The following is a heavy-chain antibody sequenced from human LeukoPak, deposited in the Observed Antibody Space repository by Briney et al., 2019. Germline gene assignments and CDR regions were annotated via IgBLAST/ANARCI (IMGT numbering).Heavy chain of an antibody. Sequence: GGPLGLSCAASGFTFSNYAMHWVRQAPGKGLEWVSTIDGPTFRTHYADSVMGRFTISRDNSKNTLYLQMNSLRAEDAAVYFCTTWVGAHFDFWGQGNLVTVSS. D-gene: IGHD1-26*01. J-gene: IGHJ4*02. CDR3: TTWVGAHFDF. CDR1: GFTFSNYA. V-gene: IGHV3-23*01. CDR2: IDGPTFRT.